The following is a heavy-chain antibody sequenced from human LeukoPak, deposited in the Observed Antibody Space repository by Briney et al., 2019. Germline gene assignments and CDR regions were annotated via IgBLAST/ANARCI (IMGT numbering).Heavy chain of an antibody. CDR1: GYTFTGFY. J-gene: IGHJ5*02. V-gene: IGHV1-2*02. CDR3: ARVKMATILGHWFDP. D-gene: IGHD5-24*01. Sequence: ASVKVSCKASGYTFTGFYLHWVRQAPGQGLEWMGWIKPNSGGTNYAQKFQGRVTMTRDTSISTVCVELSGLRSDDTAVYYCARVKMATILGHWFDPWGQGTLVTVSS. CDR2: IKPNSGGT.